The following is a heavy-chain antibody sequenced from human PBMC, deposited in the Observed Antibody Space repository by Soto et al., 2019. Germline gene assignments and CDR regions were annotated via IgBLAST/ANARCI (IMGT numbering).Heavy chain of an antibody. V-gene: IGHV4-34*01. Sequence: SETLSLTCAVYGGSFSDYFWTWIRQPPGKGLEWIGEINHRGSTNYNPSLESRVTMSVDKSKKQFSLKLSSVTAAATAVYYCARVSRGYYDYWGQGTLVTVSS. D-gene: IGHD2-15*01. CDR1: GGSFSDYF. CDR2: INHRGST. J-gene: IGHJ4*02. CDR3: ARVSRGYYDY.